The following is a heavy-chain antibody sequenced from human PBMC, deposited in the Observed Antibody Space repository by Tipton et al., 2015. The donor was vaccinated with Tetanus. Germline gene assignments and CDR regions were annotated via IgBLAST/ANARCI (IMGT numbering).Heavy chain of an antibody. Sequence: SLRLSCAASGFTFSSYAMSWVRQAPGKGLEWVSAISGSGGSTYYADSVKGRFTISRDNSKNTLYLQMNSLTAEDSAVYYCTRHSNGDSYYYYGMDVWGQGTTVTVSS. D-gene: IGHD4-17*01. CDR1: GFTFSSYA. V-gene: IGHV3-23*01. CDR2: ISGSGGST. J-gene: IGHJ6*02. CDR3: TRHSNGDSYYYYGMDV.